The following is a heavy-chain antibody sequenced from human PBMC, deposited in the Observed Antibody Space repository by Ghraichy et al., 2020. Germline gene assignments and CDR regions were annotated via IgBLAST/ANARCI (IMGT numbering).Heavy chain of an antibody. J-gene: IGHJ4*02. D-gene: IGHD2-15*01. Sequence: ASVKVSCKASGYTFTGYYMHWVRQAPGQGLEWMGWINPNSGGTNYAQKFQGWVTMTRDTSISTAYMELSRLRSDDTAVYYCARGSQGYCSGGSCYSSDYWAQGTLVTVSS. CDR3: ARGSQGYCSGGSCYSSDY. CDR1: GYTFTGYY. V-gene: IGHV1-2*04. CDR2: INPNSGGT.